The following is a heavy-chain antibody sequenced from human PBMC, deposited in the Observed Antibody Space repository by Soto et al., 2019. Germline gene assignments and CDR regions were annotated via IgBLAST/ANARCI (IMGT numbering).Heavy chain of an antibody. CDR1: GFTFSSYG. CDR2: IWYDGSKK. CDR3: ARDQHSNYPTCFDY. Sequence: GGSLRLSCAASGFTFSSYGMHWVRQVPGKGLEWVALIWYDGSKKYYADSVKGRFTISRDNSKNTLYLQMNSLRAEDTAVYYCARDQHSNYPTCFDYWGQGTLVTVSS. J-gene: IGHJ4*02. D-gene: IGHD4-4*01. V-gene: IGHV3-33*08.